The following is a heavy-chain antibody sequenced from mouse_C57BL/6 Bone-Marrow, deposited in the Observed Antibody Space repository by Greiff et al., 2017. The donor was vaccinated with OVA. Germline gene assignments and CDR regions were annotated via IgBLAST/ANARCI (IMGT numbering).Heavy chain of an antibody. CDR2: IDPETGGT. CDR3: TGDGYWFAY. Sequence: QVQLQQPGAELVRPGTSVKLSCKASGYTFTDYEMHWVKQTPVHGLEWIGAIDPETGGTAYNQKFKGKAILTADKSSSTAYMELRSLTSEDSAVYYCTGDGYWFAYWGQGTLVTVSA. J-gene: IGHJ3*01. V-gene: IGHV1-15*01. CDR1: GYTFTDYE. D-gene: IGHD2-3*01.